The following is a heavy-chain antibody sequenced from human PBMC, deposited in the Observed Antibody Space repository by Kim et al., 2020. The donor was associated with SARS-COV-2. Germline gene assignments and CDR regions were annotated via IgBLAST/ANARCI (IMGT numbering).Heavy chain of an antibody. D-gene: IGHD3-10*01. J-gene: IGHJ6*02. CDR1: GFTFSSYW. V-gene: IGHV3-7*01. Sequence: GSLRLSCAASGFTFSSYWMSWVRQAPGKGLEWVANIKQDGSEKYYVDSVKGRFTISRDNAKNSLYLQMNSLRAEDTAVYYCARIGYYYGSGREGMDVWGQGTTVTVSS. CDR2: IKQDGSEK. CDR3: ARIGYYYGSGREGMDV.